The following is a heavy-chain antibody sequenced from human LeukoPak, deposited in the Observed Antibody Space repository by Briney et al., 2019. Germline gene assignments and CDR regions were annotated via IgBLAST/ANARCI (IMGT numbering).Heavy chain of an antibody. V-gene: IGHV3-48*02. CDR2: ISSSSSTL. CDR1: GITFSSYS. J-gene: IGHJ6*02. Sequence: GGSLRLSCVASGITFSSYSMNWVRQAPGKGLEWVSYISSSSSTLYYAHSVKGRFTISRVNAKNSLYLQMNSLRDEDTAVYFCATRSVMDVWGQGTTVTVSS. CDR3: ATRSVMDV.